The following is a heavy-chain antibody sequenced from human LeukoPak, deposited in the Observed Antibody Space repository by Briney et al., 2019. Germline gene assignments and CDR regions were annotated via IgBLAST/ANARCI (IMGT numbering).Heavy chain of an antibody. CDR1: GFSLSRNG. CDR2: ILSDGSCE. Sequence: GGSLRLSCATSGFSLSRNGMHWVRQAPGQGLEWVAFILSDGSCEYYADSVKGRFTISRDTSRNTLFLQMNSLRTEDTAVYYCAVEVDTAMPRWGQGTLVTVSS. D-gene: IGHD5-18*01. CDR3: AVEVDTAMPR. J-gene: IGHJ4*02. V-gene: IGHV3-30*02.